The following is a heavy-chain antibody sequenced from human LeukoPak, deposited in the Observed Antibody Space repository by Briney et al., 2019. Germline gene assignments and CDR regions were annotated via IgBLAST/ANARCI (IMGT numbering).Heavy chain of an antibody. V-gene: IGHV4-61*01. D-gene: IGHD4/OR15-4a*01. Sequence: ETLSLTCTVSGGSITSSSYYWSWIRQPPGKGLEWIGYIYNTGEITDYSPSLKSRVTISVDTSKNQFSLRLNSVTTADTAVYYCARMGAIAGASANVDFWGQGTLVTVSS. J-gene: IGHJ4*02. CDR2: IYNTGEIT. CDR3: ARMGAIAGASANVDF. CDR1: GGSITSSSYY.